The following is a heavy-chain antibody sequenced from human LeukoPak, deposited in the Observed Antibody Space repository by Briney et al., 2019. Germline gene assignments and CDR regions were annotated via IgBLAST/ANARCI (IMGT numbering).Heavy chain of an antibody. CDR1: GYTFTSYD. D-gene: IGHD3-10*01. Sequence: GASVKVSCKASGYTFTSYDINWVRQATGQGLEWMGWMNPNSGNTGYAQKFQGRVTMTRNTSISTAYMELSSLRSEDTAVYYCAKGLYVVRGVRYGMDVWGQGTTVTVSS. J-gene: IGHJ6*02. V-gene: IGHV1-8*01. CDR3: AKGLYVVRGVRYGMDV. CDR2: MNPNSGNT.